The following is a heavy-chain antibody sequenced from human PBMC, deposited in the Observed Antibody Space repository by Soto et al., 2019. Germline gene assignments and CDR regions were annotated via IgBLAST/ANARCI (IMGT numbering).Heavy chain of an antibody. CDR2: ISWNSGSI. J-gene: IGHJ4*02. CDR1: GFTFDDYA. V-gene: IGHV3-9*01. CDR3: AKGSSVLRYFDWLAWAFDY. Sequence: EVQLVESGGGLVQPGRSLRLSCAASGFTFDDYAMHWVRQAPGKGLEWVSGISWNSGSIGYADSVKGRFTISRDNAKNSLYLQMNSLRAEDTALYYCAKGSSVLRYFDWLAWAFDYWGQGTLVTVSS. D-gene: IGHD3-9*01.